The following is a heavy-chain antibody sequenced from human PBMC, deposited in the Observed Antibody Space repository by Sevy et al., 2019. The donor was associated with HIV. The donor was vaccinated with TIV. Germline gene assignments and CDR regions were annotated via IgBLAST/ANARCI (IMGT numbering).Heavy chain of an antibody. J-gene: IGHJ6*02. CDR2: IRYDGSNK. V-gene: IGHV3-30*02. CDR3: AKXXGVXPRXYYYGMDV. CDR1: GFTFSSYG. D-gene: IGHD2-15*01. Sequence: GGSLRLSCAASGFTFSSYGMHWVRQAPGKGLEWVAFIRYDGSNKYYADSVKGRFTISRDNSKNTLYLQMNSLRAEDXXXXYXAKXXGVXPRXYYYGMDVWGQGTTVTVSS.